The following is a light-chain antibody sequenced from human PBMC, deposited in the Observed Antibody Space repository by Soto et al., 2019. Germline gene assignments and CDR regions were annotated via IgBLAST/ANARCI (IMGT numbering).Light chain of an antibody. CDR3: HQYFNPRT. V-gene: IGKV1-33*01. Sequence: DTQLTQSPSSLSASVGDRVTITCQASQHISDYLNWYQQKPGKAPKLLIYDVSKLETGVPSRFSGSGSGTDFTFTISSLQPEDSATYYCHQYFNPRTFGGGTKVDIK. CDR1: QHISDY. CDR2: DVS. J-gene: IGKJ4*01.